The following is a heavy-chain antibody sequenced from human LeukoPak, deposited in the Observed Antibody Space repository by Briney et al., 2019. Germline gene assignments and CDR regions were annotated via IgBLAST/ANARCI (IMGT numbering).Heavy chain of an antibody. J-gene: IGHJ5*02. CDR3: ARARMVRGSVEFDP. CDR2: IYCSGST. D-gene: IGHD3-10*01. Sequence: SETLSLTCTVSGGSISTYYWSWIRQPPGKGLEWIGYIYCSGSTNYNPSLKSRVTISVDTSKNQFSLKLSSVTAADTAVYYCARARMVRGSVEFDPWGQGTLVTVSS. V-gene: IGHV4-59*01. CDR1: GGSISTYY.